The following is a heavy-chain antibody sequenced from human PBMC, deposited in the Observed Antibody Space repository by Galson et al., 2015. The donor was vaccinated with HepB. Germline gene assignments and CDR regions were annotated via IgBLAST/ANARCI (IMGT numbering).Heavy chain of an antibody. D-gene: IGHD6-13*01. CDR2: IYHSGST. Sequence: SETLSLTCAVSGGSISSSNWWSWVRQPPGKGLEWIGEIYHSGSTNYNPSLKSRVTILVDKSKNQFSLKLSSVTAADTAVYYCARDGGAGYSSSWKWAGWFDPWGQGTLVTVSS. CDR3: ARDGGAGYSSSWKWAGWFDP. J-gene: IGHJ5*02. CDR1: GGSISSSNW. V-gene: IGHV4-4*02.